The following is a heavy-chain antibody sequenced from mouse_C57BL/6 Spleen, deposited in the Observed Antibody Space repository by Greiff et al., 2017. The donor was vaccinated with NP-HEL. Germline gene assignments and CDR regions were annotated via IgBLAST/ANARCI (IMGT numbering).Heavy chain of an antibody. V-gene: IGHV1-72*01. CDR2: IDPNSGGT. Sequence: QVHVKQPGAELVKPGASVKLSCKASGYTFTSYWMHWVKQRPGRGLEWIGRIDPNSGGTKYNEPFKSKATLTVDKPSSTAYMQLSSLTSEDSAVYYCARGYYGSSFGYWYVDVWGTGTTVTVSS. D-gene: IGHD1-1*01. CDR3: ARGYYGSSFGYWYVDV. CDR1: GYTFTSYW. J-gene: IGHJ1*03.